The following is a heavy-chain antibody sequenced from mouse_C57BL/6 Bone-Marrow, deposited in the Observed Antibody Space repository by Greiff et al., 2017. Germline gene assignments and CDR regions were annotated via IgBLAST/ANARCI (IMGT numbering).Heavy chain of an antibody. D-gene: IGHD1-1*01. V-gene: IGHV5-6*01. CDR3: ARCSYYFDY. CDR1: GFTFSSYG. J-gene: IGHJ2*01. CDR2: ISSGGSYT. Sequence: EVQLVESGGDLVKPGGSLKLSCAASGFTFSSYGMSWVRQTPDKRLEWVATISSGGSYTYYPDSVKGRFTISRDNAKNTLYLQMSSLKSEDTDMYSCARCSYYFDYWGQGTTLTVSS.